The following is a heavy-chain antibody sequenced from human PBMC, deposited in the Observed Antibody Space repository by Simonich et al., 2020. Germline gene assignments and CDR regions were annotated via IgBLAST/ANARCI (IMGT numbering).Heavy chain of an antibody. CDR3: ARDRYCSGGSCYYFDY. J-gene: IGHJ4*02. Sequence: QVQLVESGGGVVQPGRSLRLSCAASGFTFSSYGMNWVRQAPGKGLEWVAVIWYDGSNKYYADSVKGRFTISRDNSKNTLYLQMNSLRAEDTAVYYWARDRYCSGGSCYYFDYWGQGTLVTVSS. V-gene: IGHV3-33*01. CDR1: GFTFSSYG. CDR2: IWYDGSNK. D-gene: IGHD2-15*01.